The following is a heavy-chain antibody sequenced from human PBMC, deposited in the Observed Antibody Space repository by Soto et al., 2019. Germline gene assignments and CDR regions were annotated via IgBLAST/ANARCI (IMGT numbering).Heavy chain of an antibody. CDR3: AREMVLLWFGELLVGSPFDY. CDR1: GFTFSSYS. CDR2: ISSSSSYI. J-gene: IGHJ4*02. V-gene: IGHV3-21*01. D-gene: IGHD3-10*01. Sequence: GSLRLSCAASGFTFSSYSMNWVRQAPGKGLEWVSSISSSSSYIYYADSVKGRFTISRDNAKNSLYLQMNSLRAEDTAVYYCAREMVLLWFGELLVGSPFDYWGQGTLVTVSS.